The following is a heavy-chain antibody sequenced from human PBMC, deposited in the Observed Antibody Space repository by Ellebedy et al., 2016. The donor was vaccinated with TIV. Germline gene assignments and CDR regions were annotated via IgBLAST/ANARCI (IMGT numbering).Heavy chain of an antibody. J-gene: IGHJ4*02. CDR2: ITGGGDTI. D-gene: IGHD3-3*01. CDR1: GFTFSSHG. V-gene: IGHV3-48*01. CDR3: ARDRPRITIFGVVMAGGFDY. Sequence: GESLKISCAASGFTFSSHGMAWVRQAPGKGLEWLSGITGGGDTIYYADSVKGRFTISRDNAKNSLYLQMNSLRAEDTAVYYCARDRPRITIFGVVMAGGFDYWGQGTLVTVSS.